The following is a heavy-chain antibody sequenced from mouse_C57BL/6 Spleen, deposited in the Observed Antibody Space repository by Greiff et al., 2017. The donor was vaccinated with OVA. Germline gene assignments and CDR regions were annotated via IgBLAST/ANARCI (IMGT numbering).Heavy chain of an antibody. J-gene: IGHJ2*01. CDR1: GYTFTDYY. V-gene: IGHV1-26*01. D-gene: IGHD2-1*01. CDR3: AREGNPYFDY. Sequence: EVQLVESGPELVKPGASVKISCKASGYTFTDYYMNWVKQSHGKSLEWIGDINPNNGGTSYNQKFKGKATLTVDKSSSTAYMELRSLTSEDSAVYYCAREGNPYFDYWGQGTTLTVSS. CDR2: INPNNGGT.